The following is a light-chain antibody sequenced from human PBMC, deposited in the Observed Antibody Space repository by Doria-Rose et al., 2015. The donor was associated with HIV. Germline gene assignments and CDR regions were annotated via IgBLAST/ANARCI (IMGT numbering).Light chain of an antibody. Sequence: DIRVTQSPSSLSASVGDRVTITCRASQSTGSFLNWYQQEPGKAPKLLIYAASSLQNAVPSRFSGSGSGTAFTLTTSSLQPEDFATYFCQQSYSTPLTFGGGTKVEIK. CDR1: QSTGSF. CDR2: AAS. V-gene: IGKV1-39*01. CDR3: QQSYSTPLT. J-gene: IGKJ4*01.